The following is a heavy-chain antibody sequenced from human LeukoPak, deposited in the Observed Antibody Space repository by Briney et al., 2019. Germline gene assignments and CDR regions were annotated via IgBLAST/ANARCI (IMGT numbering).Heavy chain of an antibody. J-gene: IGHJ4*02. D-gene: IGHD5-18*01. V-gene: IGHV3-9*01. CDR3: AKVGYSYGEVFDY. CDR2: ISWNSGSI. Sequence: GGSLRLSCAASGFTFDDYAMHWVRQAPGKGLEWVSGISWNSGSIGYADSVKGRFTISRDNAKNSLYPQMNSLRAEDTALYYCAKVGYSYGEVFDYWGQGTLVTVSS. CDR1: GFTFDDYA.